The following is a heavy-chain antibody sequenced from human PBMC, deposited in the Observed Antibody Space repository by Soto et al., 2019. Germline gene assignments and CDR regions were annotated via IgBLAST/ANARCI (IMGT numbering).Heavy chain of an antibody. CDR2: ISSSSSYI. D-gene: IGHD6-13*01. V-gene: IGHV3-21*01. Sequence: GESLKISCAASGFTFSSYSMNWVRQAPGKGLEWVSSISSSSSYIYYADSVKGRFTISRDNAKNSLYLQMNSLRAEDTAVYYCARDRVSAAGTFDKPFDYWGQGTLVTVSS. CDR1: GFTFSSYS. J-gene: IGHJ4*02. CDR3: ARDRVSAAGTFDKPFDY.